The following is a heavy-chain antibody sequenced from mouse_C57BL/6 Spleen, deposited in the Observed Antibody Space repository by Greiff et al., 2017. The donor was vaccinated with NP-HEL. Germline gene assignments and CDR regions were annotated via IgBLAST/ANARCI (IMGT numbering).Heavy chain of an antibody. D-gene: IGHD2-1*01. V-gene: IGHV1-26*01. J-gene: IGHJ2*01. CDR1: GYTFTDYY. CDR3: ARRGYYGNYVVDY. Sequence: EVQLQQSGPELVKPGASVKISCKASGYTFTDYYMNWVQQSPGKSLEWIGDINPNNGGSSYNQKFKGKATLTVDKSSSTAYMELRSLTSEDSADYYCARRGYYGNYVVDYWGKGTTLTVAS. CDR2: INPNNGGS.